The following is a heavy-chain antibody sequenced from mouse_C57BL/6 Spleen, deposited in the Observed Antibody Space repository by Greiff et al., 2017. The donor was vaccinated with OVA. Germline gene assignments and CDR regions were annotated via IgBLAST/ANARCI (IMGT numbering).Heavy chain of an antibody. J-gene: IGHJ1*03. Sequence: VHLVESGPGLVQPSQSLSITCTVSGFSLTSYGVHWVRQSPGKGLEWLGVIWSGGSTDYNAAFISRLSISKDNSKSQVFFKMNSLQADDTAIYYCARNLDYYGSPWYFDVWGTGTTVTVSS. V-gene: IGHV2-2*01. CDR1: GFSLTSYG. CDR3: ARNLDYYGSPWYFDV. CDR2: IWSGGST. D-gene: IGHD1-1*01.